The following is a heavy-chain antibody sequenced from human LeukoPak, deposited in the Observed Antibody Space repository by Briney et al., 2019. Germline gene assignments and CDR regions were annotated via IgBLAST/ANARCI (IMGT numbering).Heavy chain of an antibody. V-gene: IGHV4-39*01. CDR1: GDSISSGRNY. Sequence: KASETLSLTCSVSGDSISSGRNYWGWIRQSPGKGLEWIASIYSSGNTHSNPSLKSRVSISVDTSKNQVSLKLYFVTASDAAIYYCARHLSGTTMSHYFDFWGQGTLVTVSS. J-gene: IGHJ4*02. CDR2: IYSSGNT. D-gene: IGHD1-1*01. CDR3: ARHLSGTTMSHYFDF.